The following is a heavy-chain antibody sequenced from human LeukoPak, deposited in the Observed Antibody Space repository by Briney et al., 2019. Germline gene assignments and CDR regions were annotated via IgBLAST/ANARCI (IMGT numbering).Heavy chain of an antibody. V-gene: IGHV1-8*01. Sequence: ASVKVSCKASGYTFTSYDINWVRQATGQGLEWMGWMNPNSGNTGYAQKFQGRVTMTRNTSISTAYMELSSLRSEDTAVYYCARGRAQGKVRGSYYNLPGYYYGMDVWGQGTTVTVSS. D-gene: IGHD3-10*01. CDR1: GYTFTSYD. CDR3: ARGRAQGKVRGSYYNLPGYYYGMDV. CDR2: MNPNSGNT. J-gene: IGHJ6*02.